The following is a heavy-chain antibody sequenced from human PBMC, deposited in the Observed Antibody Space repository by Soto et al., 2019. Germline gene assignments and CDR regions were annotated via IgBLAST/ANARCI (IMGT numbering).Heavy chain of an antibody. J-gene: IGHJ4*02. V-gene: IGHV1-18*01. CDR1: GYTFTSYA. CDR2: ISAYNGNT. CDR3: ARDAPPADY. Sequence: QVQLVQSGAEVKKPGASVKVSCKASGYTFTSYAISWVRQAPGQGLEWMGWISAYNGNTNYAQKPPGRVTMTPDTSPSTAYMELRSLGSDDTAVYYCARDAPPADYWGQGTLVTVSS.